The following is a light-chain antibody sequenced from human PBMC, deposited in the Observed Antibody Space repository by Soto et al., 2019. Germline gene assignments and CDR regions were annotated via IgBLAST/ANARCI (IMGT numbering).Light chain of an antibody. CDR3: SSYAGSNTVI. Sequence: HSALTQPPSASGSPGQSVTISCTGTSSDFGGYNCVSWYQQHPGKAPKLMIYEVTKRPSGVPDRFSGSKSDNTDSLTVSGLQAEDEADYYCSSYAGSNTVIFGGGTKLTVL. CDR2: EVT. V-gene: IGLV2-8*01. CDR1: SSDFGGYNC. J-gene: IGLJ2*01.